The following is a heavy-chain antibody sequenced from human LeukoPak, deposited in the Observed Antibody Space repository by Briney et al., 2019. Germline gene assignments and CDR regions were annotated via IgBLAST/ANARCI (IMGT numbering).Heavy chain of an antibody. CDR2: IIPIFGTA. CDR1: GGTFSSYA. D-gene: IGHD2-8*01. Sequence: GSSVKVSCKASGGTFSSYAISWVRQAPGQGLEWMGGIIPIFGTANYAQKFQGRVTITTDESTSTAYMELSSLRSEDTAVYYCADGHTKGDWFDPWGQGTLVTVSS. V-gene: IGHV1-69*05. CDR3: ADGHTKGDWFDP. J-gene: IGHJ5*02.